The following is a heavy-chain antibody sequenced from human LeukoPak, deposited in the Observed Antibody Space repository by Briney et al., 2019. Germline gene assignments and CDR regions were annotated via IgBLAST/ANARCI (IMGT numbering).Heavy chain of an antibody. J-gene: IGHJ4*02. V-gene: IGHV4-39*02. Sequence: SETLSLTCTVSGGSISSSSYYWGWIRQPPGKGLEWIGNIYYTGSTYYNPSLKSRLTISVDTSKSHFSLKLSSVTAADTAVYYCARTGTYFDHWGQGTLVTVSS. CDR3: ARTGTYFDH. CDR2: IYYTGST. D-gene: IGHD6-13*01. CDR1: GGSISSSSYY.